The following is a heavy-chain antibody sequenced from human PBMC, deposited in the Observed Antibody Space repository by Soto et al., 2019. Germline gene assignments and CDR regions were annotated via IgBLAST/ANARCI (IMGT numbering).Heavy chain of an antibody. CDR3: ARGVGYSRGWWPYYFDY. Sequence: QLQLQESGSRLVEPAQTLSLTCDVSSGSISSAGYSWHWIRQPPGEGLEWFGYSYPSGRFLCNPSPKHRVTIALDRSKNQFSLRLSSVTAADTAVFDCARGVGYSRGWWPYYFDYWGQGALVTVSS. CDR1: SGSISSAGYS. V-gene: IGHV4-30-2*01. J-gene: IGHJ4*02. CDR2: SYPSGRF. D-gene: IGHD6-19*01.